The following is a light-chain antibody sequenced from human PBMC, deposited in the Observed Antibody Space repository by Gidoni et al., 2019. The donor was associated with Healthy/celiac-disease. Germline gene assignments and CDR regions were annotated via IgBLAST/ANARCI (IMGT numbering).Light chain of an antibody. CDR2: AAS. Sequence: DIQMTQSPASLSASVGDRVTITCRASQSISSYLNWHQQKPGKAPKLLIYAASSVQSGVPSRFSGSGSGTDFPLTISRLPPEAFATYYCQQSYSTPWTFGQGTQVEIK. CDR3: QQSYSTPWT. CDR1: QSISSY. V-gene: IGKV1-39*01. J-gene: IGKJ1*01.